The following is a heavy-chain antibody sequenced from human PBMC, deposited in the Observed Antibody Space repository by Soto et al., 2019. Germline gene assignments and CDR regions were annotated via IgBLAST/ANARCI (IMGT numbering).Heavy chain of an antibody. V-gene: IGHV3-30-3*01. D-gene: IGHD2-15*01. CDR1: GFTFSSYA. CDR2: ISYDGSNK. J-gene: IGHJ4*02. CDR3: ARVPSSSGRAHFDY. Sequence: QVQLVESGGGVVQPGRSLRLSCAASGFTFSSYAMHWVRQAPGKGLGWVAVISYDGSNKYYADSVKGRFTISRDNSKNTLYLQMNSLSAEDTAVYYCARVPSSSGRAHFDYRGQGTLVTVSS.